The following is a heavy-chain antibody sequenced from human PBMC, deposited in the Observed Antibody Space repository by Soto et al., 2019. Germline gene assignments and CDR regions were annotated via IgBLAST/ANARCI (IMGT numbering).Heavy chain of an antibody. V-gene: IGHV3-15*07. CDR3: TTVAR. CDR2: IKRQIDGGTT. Sequence: GGSLSLSCAASGFTFSDTWMNWVRLAPGKGLEWVGRIKRQIDGGTTDYAAPVKCRFIISRDDSTNTLYLRMNSLKTEDTAVYYCTTVARWGQGTLVTVSS. J-gene: IGHJ1*01. CDR1: GFTFSDTW.